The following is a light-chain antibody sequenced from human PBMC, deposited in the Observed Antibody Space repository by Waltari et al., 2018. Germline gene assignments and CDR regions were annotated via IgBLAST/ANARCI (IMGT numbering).Light chain of an antibody. CDR3: QQLQSYPLT. J-gene: IGKJ4*01. CDR2: AAS. CDR1: QVTSNY. V-gene: IGKV1-9*01. Sequence: DIQLTQSPSFLSASVGDRVTITCRTRQVTSNYIAWYHQKPGKAPKLLIHAASTLESGVPSRFSGSGSGTEFSLTISSLQPEDFATYHCQQLQSYPLTFGGGTKVEIK.